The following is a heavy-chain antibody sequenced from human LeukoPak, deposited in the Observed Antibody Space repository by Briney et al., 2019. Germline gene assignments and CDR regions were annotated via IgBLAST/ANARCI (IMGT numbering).Heavy chain of an antibody. V-gene: IGHV3-13*01. J-gene: IGHJ4*02. CDR1: GFTFSSYD. CDR3: ARGGIPVTGIDEVDY. Sequence: GGSLRLSCAASGFTFSSYDMHWVRQATGKSLEWVSAIGIGGDTYYPGSVKGRFTISRENAKNSLYLQMNSLRAGDTAVYYCARGGIPVTGIDEVDYWGQGTLVTVSS. CDR2: IGIGGDT. D-gene: IGHD2-21*02.